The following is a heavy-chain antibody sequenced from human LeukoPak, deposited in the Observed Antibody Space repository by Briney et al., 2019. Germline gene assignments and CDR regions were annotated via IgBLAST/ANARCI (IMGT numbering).Heavy chain of an antibody. Sequence: PSETLSLTCTVSGASTNSYYWSWIRRSAGKGLEWIGRIYSSGSTQYNPSFKSRVSMSVDTSKNQFSLKLRSVTAADTAIYYCSRDSFYGNYGDNWGQGTLVTVSS. CDR3: SRDSFYGNYGDN. J-gene: IGHJ4*02. CDR2: IYSSGST. CDR1: GASTNSYY. D-gene: IGHD2/OR15-2a*01. V-gene: IGHV4-4*07.